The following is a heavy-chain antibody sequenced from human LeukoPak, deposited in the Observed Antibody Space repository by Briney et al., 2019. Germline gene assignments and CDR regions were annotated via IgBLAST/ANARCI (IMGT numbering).Heavy chain of an antibody. CDR3: VRDRGADAFDI. V-gene: IGHV3-48*03. Sequence: GGSLRLSCAASGFTFSSYEMNWVRQAPGKGLEWVSYISSSGSTIYYADSVKGRFTISRDNAKNSLYLQMNSLRAEDTAVYYCVRDRGADAFDIWGQGTMVTVSS. CDR1: GFTFSSYE. CDR2: ISSSGSTI. D-gene: IGHD1-26*01. J-gene: IGHJ3*02.